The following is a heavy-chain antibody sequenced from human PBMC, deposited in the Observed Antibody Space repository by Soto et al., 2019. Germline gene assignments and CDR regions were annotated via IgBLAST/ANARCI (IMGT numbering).Heavy chain of an antibody. Sequence: SETLSLTCTVSADSFSKYYWTWIRQPLGGGLEWIGYIYFNGNTNYNPSLKGRVTISRDTSKKQFSLNLSSVTAADTAVYYCASVTFGGVVLAHWGQGTLVTVSS. V-gene: IGHV4-59*01. J-gene: IGHJ4*02. D-gene: IGHD3-16*01. CDR1: ADSFSKYY. CDR2: IYFNGNT. CDR3: ASVTFGGVVLAH.